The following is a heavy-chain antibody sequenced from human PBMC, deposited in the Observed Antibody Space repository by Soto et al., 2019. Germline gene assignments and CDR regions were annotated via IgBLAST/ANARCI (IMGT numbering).Heavy chain of an antibody. Sequence: PGGSLRLSCAASGFTFRSYSMNWVRQPPGKGLEWVSYISISSRTIYYADSVKGRFTISRDDAKNSLYLQMNSLRDEDTSVYYCARDNGIAGSFDPWGQGTLVTV. CDR1: GFTFRSYS. CDR2: ISISSRTI. J-gene: IGHJ5*02. CDR3: ARDNGIAGSFDP. V-gene: IGHV3-48*02. D-gene: IGHD6-13*01.